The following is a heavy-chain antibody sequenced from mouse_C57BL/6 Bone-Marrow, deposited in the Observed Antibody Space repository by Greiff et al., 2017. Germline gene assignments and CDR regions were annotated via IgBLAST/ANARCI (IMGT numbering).Heavy chain of an antibody. Sequence: QVQLQQPGAELVKPGASVKLSCKASGYTFTSYWMPWVKQRPGQGLEWIGDIYPSGRHTNYNQKFKGKATLTVDTSSSTAYMQLSSLTSEDSAVYYCARSGTLPWAMDYWGQGTSLTVSS. CDR2: IYPSGRHT. J-gene: IGHJ4*01. CDR3: ARSGTLPWAMDY. CDR1: GYTFTSYW. D-gene: IGHD2-14*01. V-gene: IGHV1-50*01.